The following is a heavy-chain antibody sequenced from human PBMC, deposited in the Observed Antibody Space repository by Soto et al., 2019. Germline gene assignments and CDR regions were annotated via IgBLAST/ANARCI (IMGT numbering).Heavy chain of an antibody. V-gene: IGHV1-18*01. J-gene: IGHJ4*02. D-gene: IGHD6-13*01. CDR2: ISAYNGNT. CDR3: ARDVMTGIAAAGLSDY. Sequence: QVQLVQSGAEVKKPGASVKVSCKASGYTFTSYGISWVRQAPGQGLEWMGWISAYNGNTNYAQKLQGRVTMTIDTSTSTAYMELRSLRSDDTAVYYCARDVMTGIAAAGLSDYWGQGTLVTVSS. CDR1: GYTFTSYG.